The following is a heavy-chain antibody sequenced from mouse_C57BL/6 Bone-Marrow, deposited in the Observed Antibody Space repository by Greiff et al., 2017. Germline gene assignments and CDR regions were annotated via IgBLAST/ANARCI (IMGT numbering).Heavy chain of an antibody. D-gene: IGHD2-3*01. CDR1: GYTFTSYW. Sequence: QVQLQQPGAELVKPGASVKLSCKASGYTFTSYWMHWVKQRPGRGLEWIGRIDPTSGGTKYNEKFKSKATLTVDNPSSTAYMHLSSLTSEDSAVXYCARYGYYSAWFAYWGQGTLVTVSA. CDR2: IDPTSGGT. CDR3: ARYGYYSAWFAY. J-gene: IGHJ3*01. V-gene: IGHV1-72*01.